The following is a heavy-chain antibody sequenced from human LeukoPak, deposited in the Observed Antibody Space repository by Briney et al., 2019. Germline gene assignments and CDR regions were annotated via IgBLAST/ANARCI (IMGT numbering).Heavy chain of an antibody. CDR3: TRAGGLVRGVHYYYYMDV. Sequence: GGSLRLSCAASGLTVSSYNMNWVRQAPGKGLEWVSSISSSSTYIYYADSVKGRFTISRDNSKNTLSLQMNSLRPDDTAVYYCTRAGGLVRGVHYYYYMDVWGKGTTVTISS. D-gene: IGHD3-10*01. V-gene: IGHV3-21*01. CDR2: ISSSSTYI. CDR1: GLTVSSYN. J-gene: IGHJ6*03.